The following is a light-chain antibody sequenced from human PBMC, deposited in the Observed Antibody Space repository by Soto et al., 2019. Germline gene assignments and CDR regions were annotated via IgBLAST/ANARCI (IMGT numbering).Light chain of an antibody. CDR1: QTLSINS. CDR3: QQYDGARRA. CDR2: GAS. J-gene: IGKJ3*01. Sequence: IVLTQSPGTLSLSPGERATLFCRASQTLSINSLAWYQQKPGQAPRLLIYGASTRHTGIPDRFNGSGSGTDFALTINRLEPEDFAVYYCQQYDGARRAFGPGTKVNVK. V-gene: IGKV3-20*01.